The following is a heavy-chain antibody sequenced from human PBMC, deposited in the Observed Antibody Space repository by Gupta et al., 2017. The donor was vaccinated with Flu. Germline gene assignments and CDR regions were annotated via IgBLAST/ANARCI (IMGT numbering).Heavy chain of an antibody. V-gene: IGHV3-74*01. CDR1: YL. J-gene: IGHJ6*02. Sequence: YLMHWVRQAPGKGLVWVSRINGDGSTTTYADSVKGRFTISRDNAKNTLYLQMNSLRAEDTAVYYCARPLDLLADSYAMDVWGQGTTVTVSS. CDR2: INGDGSTT. D-gene: IGHD2-15*01. CDR3: ARPLDLLADSYAMDV.